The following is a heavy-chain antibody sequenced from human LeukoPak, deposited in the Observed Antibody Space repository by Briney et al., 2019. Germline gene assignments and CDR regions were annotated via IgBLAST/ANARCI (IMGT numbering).Heavy chain of an antibody. CDR1: GGSISSGDYC. V-gene: IGHV4-30-4*08. D-gene: IGHD3-22*01. J-gene: IGHJ5*02. Sequence: PSETLSLTCTVSGGSISSGDYCWNWIRQPPGKGLEWIGYMSNSGSTYYNPSLKSRVTISVDTSKNQFSLKLSSVTAADTAVYYCANERYYYDSSGYWSWFDPWGQGTLVTVSS. CDR2: MSNSGST. CDR3: ANERYYYDSSGYWSWFDP.